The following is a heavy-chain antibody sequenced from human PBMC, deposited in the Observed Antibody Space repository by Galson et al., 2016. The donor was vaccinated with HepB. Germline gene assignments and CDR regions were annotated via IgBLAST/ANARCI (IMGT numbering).Heavy chain of an antibody. Sequence: SLRLSCAASGFTFSNFGMSWVRQAPGKGLEWVSSISGTGDETYHADPVKGRFTISRDTPKNTLYLQMNSLKAADTAVYYCAKATRGIRGVMIYGMDVWGQGTTVTVS. D-gene: IGHD3-10*01. J-gene: IGHJ6*02. CDR2: ISGTGDET. CDR1: GFTFSNFG. CDR3: AKATRGIRGVMIYGMDV. V-gene: IGHV3-23*01.